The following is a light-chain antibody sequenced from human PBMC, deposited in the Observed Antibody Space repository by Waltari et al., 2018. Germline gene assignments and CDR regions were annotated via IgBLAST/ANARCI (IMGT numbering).Light chain of an antibody. Sequence: DIQMTQSPSSLSASVGDRVTITCRASQSIRTYLNWYQQKPGKAPELLIYAASRLQSEVPSRFSGSGSGTDFTLTISSLLPEDFATYYCQQTYSTSPLTFGGGTKVQIK. CDR3: QQTYSTSPLT. J-gene: IGKJ4*01. CDR1: QSIRTY. V-gene: IGKV1-39*01. CDR2: AAS.